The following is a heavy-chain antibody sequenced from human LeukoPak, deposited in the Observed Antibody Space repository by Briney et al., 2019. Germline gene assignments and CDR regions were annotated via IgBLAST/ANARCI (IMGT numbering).Heavy chain of an antibody. CDR1: GFTFSNAW. Sequence: PGGSLRLSXATSGFTFSNAWMSWVRQAPGKGLEWVGRIKSKTDGGTTDYAAPVKGRFTISRDDSKNTLYLQMNSLKTEDTAVYCCTTIRGYCSSTSCYALDYWGQGTLVTVSS. D-gene: IGHD2-2*01. V-gene: IGHV3-15*01. CDR3: TTIRGYCSSTSCYALDY. J-gene: IGHJ4*02. CDR2: IKSKTDGGTT.